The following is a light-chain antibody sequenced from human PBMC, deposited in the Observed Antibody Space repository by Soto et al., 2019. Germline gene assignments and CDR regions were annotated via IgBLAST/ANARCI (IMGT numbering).Light chain of an antibody. CDR2: GAS. CDR1: QSVGIN. J-gene: IGKJ1*01. CDR3: QQYNDWPRT. Sequence: ETVRTQSPSILSLSPGEIASLSCRASQSVGINVAWYQQKPGQAPRLLIYGASTRATGSPDRFSASGSATEFTLTISSLQSEDFAVYYCQQYNDWPRTFGQGTKVDIK. V-gene: IGKV3-15*01.